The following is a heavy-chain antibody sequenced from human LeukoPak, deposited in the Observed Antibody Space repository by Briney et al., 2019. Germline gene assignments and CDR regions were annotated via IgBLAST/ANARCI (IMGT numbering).Heavy chain of an antibody. D-gene: IGHD1-26*01. CDR3: ARPPVVGATGVGGIDY. Sequence: SPSFQGQVTISADKSISTAYLQWSSLKASDTAMYYCARPPVVGATGVGGIDYWGQGTLVTVSS. V-gene: IGHV5-51*01. J-gene: IGHJ4*02.